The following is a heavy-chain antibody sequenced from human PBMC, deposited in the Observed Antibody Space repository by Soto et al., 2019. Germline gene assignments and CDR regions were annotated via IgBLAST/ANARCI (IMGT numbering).Heavy chain of an antibody. Sequence: EVQLVESGGGLVKPGGSLRLSCAASGFTFSNAWMNWVRQAPGKGLEWVGRIKSKTDGGTTDYAAPVKGRFTISRDDSKNTLYLQMNSLKTEDTAVYYCTIDAYYYDSSGYFVYWGQGTLVTVSS. V-gene: IGHV3-15*07. CDR3: TIDAYYYDSSGYFVY. J-gene: IGHJ4*02. CDR2: IKSKTDGGTT. D-gene: IGHD3-22*01. CDR1: GFTFSNAW.